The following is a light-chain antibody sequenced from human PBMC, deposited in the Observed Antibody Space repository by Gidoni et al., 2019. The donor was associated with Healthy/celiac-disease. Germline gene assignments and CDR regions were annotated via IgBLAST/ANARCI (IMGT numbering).Light chain of an antibody. J-gene: IGKJ1*01. V-gene: IGKV1-39*01. CDR1: QSISSY. CDR3: QQSYSTPWT. Sequence: HMTQSPSSLSASVGDRVTITCRASQSISSYLTWYQQKPGKAPKLLIYAASSLESGVPSRFSGSGSGTEFTLTISSLQPEDFATYYCQQSYSTPWTFGQGTKVEIK. CDR2: AAS.